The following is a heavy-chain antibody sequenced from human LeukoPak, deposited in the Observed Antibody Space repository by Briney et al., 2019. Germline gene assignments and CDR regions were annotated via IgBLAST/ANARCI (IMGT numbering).Heavy chain of an antibody. CDR2: IYYSGST. J-gene: IGHJ4*02. D-gene: IGHD1-26*01. V-gene: IGHV4-59*01. CDR1: GCSISRYY. Sequence: SETLSLTCTVSGCSISRYYWSWIRQPPGKGLEWIGYIYYSGSTNYNPSLKSRVTISVDTYKNQFSLKLSSVTAADTAVYYCASVGGSGSAPGPFDYWGQGTLVTVSS. CDR3: ASVGGSGSAPGPFDY.